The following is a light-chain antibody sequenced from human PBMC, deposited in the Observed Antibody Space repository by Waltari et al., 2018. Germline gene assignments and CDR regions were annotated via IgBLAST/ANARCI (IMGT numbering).Light chain of an antibody. CDR3: ASYTSTNTVI. V-gene: IGLV2-14*03. J-gene: IGLJ2*01. CDR2: FGA. CDR1: SSHIAGYHY. Sequence: QSALTHPASVSASPGHSITLSFTETSSHIAGYHYLSWYQQHPGKVPKLMIYFGARWPSGVSNRFSGSKSGNTASLTISGLQAEDEADYYCASYTSTNTVIFGGGTKVTVL.